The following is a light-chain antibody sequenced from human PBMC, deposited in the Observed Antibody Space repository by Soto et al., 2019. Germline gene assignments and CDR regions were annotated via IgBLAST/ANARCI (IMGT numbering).Light chain of an antibody. Sequence: QSVLTQPASVSGSPGQSITISCTGTSSDVGGYNYVSWYRQHPGKAPKLMIYEVSNRPSGVSNRFSGSKSGNTASLTISGLQTEDEADYYCSSYTSSSTLDLFGTGTKVTVL. J-gene: IGLJ1*01. CDR1: SSDVGGYNY. CDR2: EVS. V-gene: IGLV2-14*01. CDR3: SSYTSSSTLDL.